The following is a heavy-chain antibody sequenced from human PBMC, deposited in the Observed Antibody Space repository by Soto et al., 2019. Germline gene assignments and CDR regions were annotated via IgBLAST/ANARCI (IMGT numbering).Heavy chain of an antibody. D-gene: IGHD5-12*01. CDR3: AKNGYGSDVLWWFGP. V-gene: IGHV3-23*01. CDR1: GFSFSSYA. J-gene: IGHJ5*02. Sequence: GGSLRLSCTASGFSFSSYAMSWVRQAPGKGLEWVSALSGSSGNTYYADSVKGRFTISRDNSKNTLYLQMNSLRAEDAAVYYCAKNGYGSDVLWWFGPWGQGTQVTVSS. CDR2: LSGSSGNT.